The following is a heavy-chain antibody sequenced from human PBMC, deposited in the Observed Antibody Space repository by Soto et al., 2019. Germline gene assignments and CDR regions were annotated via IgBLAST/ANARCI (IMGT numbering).Heavy chain of an antibody. CDR1: GFTFSSYG. J-gene: IGHJ6*02. V-gene: IGHV3-30*18. CDR3: AKDTFTHAYYYYGMDV. Sequence: QVQLVESGGGVVQPGRSLRLSCAASGFTFSSYGMHWVRQAPGKGLEWVAVISYDGSNKYYADSVKGRFTISRDNSKNTLYLQMNSLRAEDTAVYYCAKDTFTHAYYYYGMDVWGQGTTVTVSS. CDR2: ISYDGSNK.